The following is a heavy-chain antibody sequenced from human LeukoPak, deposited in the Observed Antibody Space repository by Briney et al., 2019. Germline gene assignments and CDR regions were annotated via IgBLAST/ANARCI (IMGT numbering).Heavy chain of an antibody. D-gene: IGHD2-15*01. V-gene: IGHV3-11*04. CDR3: VRGGWRIIETGGDS. CDR2: LNSSGGPT. Sequence: PGGSLRLSCAASGFTFSDYYMSWFRQAPGKGLECISYLNSSGGPTYYADSVKGRFTLSRDNADNSLYLRMNSLRVEDTALYYCVRGGWRIIETGGDSWGQGTLVTVSS. CDR1: GFTFSDYY. J-gene: IGHJ4*02.